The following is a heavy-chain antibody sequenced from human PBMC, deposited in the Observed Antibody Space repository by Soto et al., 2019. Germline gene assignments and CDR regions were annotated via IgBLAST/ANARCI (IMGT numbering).Heavy chain of an antibody. CDR2: IYYSGSI. Sequence: SETLSLTCTVSGGSISRGDYYWSWIRQPPGKGLEWIGSIYYSGSIYYNPSLKSRVTISVDTSKNQFSLKLSSVTAADTAVYYCAVSSSWYRVFDYWGQGTLVTRLL. D-gene: IGHD6-13*01. CDR3: AVSSSWYRVFDY. CDR1: GGSISRGDYY. J-gene: IGHJ4*02. V-gene: IGHV4-30-4*01.